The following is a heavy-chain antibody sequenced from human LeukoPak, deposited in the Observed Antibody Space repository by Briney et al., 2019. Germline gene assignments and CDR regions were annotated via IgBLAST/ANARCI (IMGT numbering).Heavy chain of an antibody. J-gene: IGHJ3*01. CDR1: GFTFSSYW. CDR3: AREGMVRGVPDAFDL. CDR2: IKQDGIEK. D-gene: IGHD3-10*01. Sequence: GGSLRLSCAASGFTFSSYWMDWVRQVPGKGLEWVANIKQDGIEKYFVGSEKGRFAISRDNAKNSLYLQMNSLRVEDTAVYYCAREGMVRGVPDAFDLWGQGTMDTVSS. V-gene: IGHV3-7*01.